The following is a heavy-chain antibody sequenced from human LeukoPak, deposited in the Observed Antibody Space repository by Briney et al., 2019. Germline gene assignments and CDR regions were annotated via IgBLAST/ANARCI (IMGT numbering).Heavy chain of an antibody. CDR3: AINMIRGVHFPNYFDY. CDR1: GGSFSDYY. D-gene: IGHD3-10*01. V-gene: IGHV4-34*01. Sequence: ASETLSLTCAVYGGSFSDYYWSWIRQPSGKGLEWIGEINHSGNTNYNPSLKSRVTISVDTSKNQFFLKLSSVTAADTAVYYCAINMIRGVHFPNYFDYWGQGTLVTVSS. CDR2: INHSGNT. J-gene: IGHJ4*02.